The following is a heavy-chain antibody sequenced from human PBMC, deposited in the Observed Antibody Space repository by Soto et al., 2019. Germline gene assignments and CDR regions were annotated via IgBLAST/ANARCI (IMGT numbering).Heavy chain of an antibody. D-gene: IGHD1-26*01. Sequence: ETLSLTCAVYGGAFSGYFWSWIRQPPGKGLEWIGYINHSGSTTYNPSLKSRVTISVDTSKNKLFLNLSSVTAADTAMYYCARHHVRGRTIAGAAAFWAQGTIVTVSS. J-gene: IGHJ4*02. CDR1: GGAFSGYF. V-gene: IGHV4-34*01. CDR3: ARHHVRGRTIAGAAAF. CDR2: INHSGST.